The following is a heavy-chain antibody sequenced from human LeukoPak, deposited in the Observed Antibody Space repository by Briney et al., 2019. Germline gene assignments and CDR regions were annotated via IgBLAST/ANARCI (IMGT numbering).Heavy chain of an antibody. CDR1: GYTFTSYG. D-gene: IGHD3-9*01. CDR3: ARDDYDILTGYYMDAFDI. CDR2: INTNTGNP. Sequence: GASVKVSCKASGYTFTSYGISWVRQAPGQGLEWMGWINTNTGNPTYAQGFTGRFVFSLDTSVSTAYLQISSLKAEDTAVYYCARDDYDILTGYYMDAFDIWGQGTMVTVSS. V-gene: IGHV7-4-1*02. J-gene: IGHJ3*02.